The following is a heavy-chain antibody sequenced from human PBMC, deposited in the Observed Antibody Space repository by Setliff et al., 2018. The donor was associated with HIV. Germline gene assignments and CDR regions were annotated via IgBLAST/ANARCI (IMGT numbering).Heavy chain of an antibody. CDR3: ASPYYDFVWGSYQPDY. J-gene: IGHJ4*02. Sequence: QPGGSLRLSCAASGFTVSPYWMSWVRQGPEGLEWVANINQDGSERHYVDSVKGRFTISRDNAKNLLSLQMNSLRVEDTAVYYCASPYYDFVWGSYQPDYWGQGTLVTVSS. CDR1: GFTVSPYW. V-gene: IGHV3-7*01. CDR2: INQDGSER. D-gene: IGHD3-16*02.